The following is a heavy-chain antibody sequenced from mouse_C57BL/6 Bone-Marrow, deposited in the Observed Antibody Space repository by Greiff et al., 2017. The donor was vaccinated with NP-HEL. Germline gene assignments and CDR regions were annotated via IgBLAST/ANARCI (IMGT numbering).Heavy chain of an antibody. CDR2: IYPGSGST. V-gene: IGHV1-55*01. CDR1: GYTFTSYW. CDR3: ARGGLLRYYFDY. Sequence: QVQLQQPGAELVKPGASVKMSCKASGYTFTSYWITWVKQRPGQGLEWIGDIYPGSGSTNYNEKFKSKATLTVDTSASTAYMQLSSLTSEDSAVYYCARGGLLRYYFDYWGQGTTLTVSS. D-gene: IGHD1-1*01. J-gene: IGHJ2*01.